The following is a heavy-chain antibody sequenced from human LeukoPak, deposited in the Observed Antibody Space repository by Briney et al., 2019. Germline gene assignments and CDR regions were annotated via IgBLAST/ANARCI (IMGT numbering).Heavy chain of an antibody. CDR3: ARSVLVWYFDL. J-gene: IGHJ2*01. Sequence: PSETLSLTCTVSGGSISSYYWSWIRQPPGKGLEWIGYIYYSGNTYYNPSLKSQVTISVDTSKNQFSLKLSSVTAADTAVYYCARSVLVWYFDLWGRGTLLTVSS. CDR1: GGSISSYY. D-gene: IGHD2/OR15-2a*01. CDR2: IYYSGNT. V-gene: IGHV4-59*12.